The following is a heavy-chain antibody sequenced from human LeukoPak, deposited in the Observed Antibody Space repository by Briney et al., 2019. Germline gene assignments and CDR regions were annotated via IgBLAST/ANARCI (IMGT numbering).Heavy chain of an antibody. D-gene: IGHD2-2*01. Sequence: GGSLRLTCTASGFTFSDYWMSWVRQAPGKGPEWVANIKQDGSDKYYVDSVKGRFTISRDNAKNALYLQVNSLRPEDTAVYYCAGYCSSVSCRNIDYWGQGTLVTVSS. CDR1: GFTFSDYW. V-gene: IGHV3-7*01. CDR3: AGYCSSVSCRNIDY. J-gene: IGHJ4*02. CDR2: IKQDGSDK.